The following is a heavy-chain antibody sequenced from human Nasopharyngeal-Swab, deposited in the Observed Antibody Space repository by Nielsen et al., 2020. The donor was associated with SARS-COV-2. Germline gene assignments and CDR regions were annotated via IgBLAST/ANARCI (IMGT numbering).Heavy chain of an antibody. V-gene: IGHV4-59*12. CDR2: IYHSGST. CDR1: GASISSYY. D-gene: IGHD3-10*01. J-gene: IGHJ4*02. CDR3: ARVDNYYGSGDY. Sequence: SETLSLTCTVSGASISSYYWSWIRQPPGKGLEWIGYIYHSGSTNYNPSLKSRVTISVDTSKNQFSLKLSSVTAADTAVYYCARVDNYYGSGDYWGQGTLVTVSS.